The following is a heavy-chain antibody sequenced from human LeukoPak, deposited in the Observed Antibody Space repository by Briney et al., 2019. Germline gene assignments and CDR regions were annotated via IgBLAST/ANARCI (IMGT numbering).Heavy chain of an antibody. CDR2: IYYSGST. Sequence: SETLSLTCTVSGGSISSYYWSWIRQPPGKGLEWIGYIYYSGSTYYNPSLKSRVTISVDTSKNQFSLKLSSVTAADTAVYYCARVRYSSSWTPPHYYYYYMDVWGKGTTVTVSS. CDR1: GGSISSYY. D-gene: IGHD6-13*01. V-gene: IGHV4-59*08. J-gene: IGHJ6*03. CDR3: ARVRYSSSWTPPHYYYYYMDV.